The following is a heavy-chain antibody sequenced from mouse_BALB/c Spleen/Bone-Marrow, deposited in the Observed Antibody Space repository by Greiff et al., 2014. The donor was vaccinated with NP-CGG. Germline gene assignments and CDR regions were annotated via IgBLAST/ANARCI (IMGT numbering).Heavy chain of an antibody. CDR3: ARHAYYDQTEVSFVY. J-gene: IGHJ3*01. Sequence: VQLKESGGDLVKSGGSLKLSCAASGFTFNSYGMSWVRQTPEKRLEWAATISGGGSYTFYPDSVKGRFTISRDNAKNNLYLQLSSLRSEDTALYYCARHAYYDQTEVSFVYWGQGTLVTVSA. CDR1: GFTFNSYG. CDR2: ISGGGSYT. V-gene: IGHV5-9-2*01. D-gene: IGHD2-4*01.